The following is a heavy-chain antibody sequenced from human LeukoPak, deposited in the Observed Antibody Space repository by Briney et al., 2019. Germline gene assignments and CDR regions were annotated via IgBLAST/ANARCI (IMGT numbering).Heavy chain of an antibody. Sequence: GGSLRLSCAASGFIFRSSGMHWVRQTPGEGLEWVGIIWYDGSNKYYADSVKGRFTISRDNAKNTVYLQMNSLRVEDTAVYYCARDQGTSGGWPAVGRMGYFDYWGQGTLVTVSS. J-gene: IGHJ4*02. D-gene: IGHD6-19*01. V-gene: IGHV3-33*01. CDR2: IWYDGSNK. CDR3: ARDQGTSGGWPAVGRMGYFDY. CDR1: GFIFRSSG.